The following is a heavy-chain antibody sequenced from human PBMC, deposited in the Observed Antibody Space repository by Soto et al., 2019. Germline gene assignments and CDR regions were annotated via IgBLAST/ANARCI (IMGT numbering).Heavy chain of an antibody. J-gene: IGHJ4*02. CDR3: ARVRYSSSYFDY. D-gene: IGHD6-13*01. Sequence: SETLSLTCAVSSGSISSTNWWTWVRQPPEKGLEWIGEIYHSGSTNYNPSLKSRVTMSLDKSKNQFSLNLSAVTAADTAVYYCARVRYSSSYFDYWGQGTLVTVSS. CDR1: SGSISSTNW. CDR2: IYHSGST. V-gene: IGHV4-4*02.